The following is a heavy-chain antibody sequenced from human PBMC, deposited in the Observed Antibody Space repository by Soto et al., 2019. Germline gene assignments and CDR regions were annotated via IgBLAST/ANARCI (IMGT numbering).Heavy chain of an antibody. CDR1: GGSISSYY. CDR3: ARQVTIFGVVIEGFDP. D-gene: IGHD3-3*01. J-gene: IGHJ5*02. CDR2: IYYSGST. V-gene: IGHV4-59*08. Sequence: SETLSLTCTVSGGSISSYYWSWIRQPPGKGLEWIGYIYYSGSTNYNPSLKSRVTISVDTSKNQFSLKLSSVTAADTAVYYCARQVTIFGVVIEGFDPWGQGTLVTVSS.